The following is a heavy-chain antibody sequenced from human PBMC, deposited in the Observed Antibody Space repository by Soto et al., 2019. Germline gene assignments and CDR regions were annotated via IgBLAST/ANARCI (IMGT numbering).Heavy chain of an antibody. V-gene: IGHV1-69*06. D-gene: IGHD3-22*01. J-gene: IGHJ3*02. CDR3: ARDTSRATYYYDSSTLDAFDI. CDR1: GGTFSSYA. CDR2: IIPIFGTA. Sequence: ASVKVSCKASGGTFSSYAISWVRQAPGQGLEWMGGIIPIFGTANYAQKFQGRVTITADKSTSTAYMELSSLGSEDTAVYYCARDTSRATYYYDSSTLDAFDIWGQGTMVTVSS.